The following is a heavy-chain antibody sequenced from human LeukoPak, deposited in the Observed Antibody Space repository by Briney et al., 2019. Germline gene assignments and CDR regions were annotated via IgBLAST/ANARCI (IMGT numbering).Heavy chain of an antibody. J-gene: IGHJ4*02. D-gene: IGHD3-22*01. V-gene: IGHV1-8*01. CDR3: ARGNRGTYYYDSSGYYQFDY. CDR2: MNPNSGNT. Sequence: GASVKVSCKASGYTFTSYDINWVRQATGQGLEWMGWMNPNSGNTGYAQKFQGRVTMTRNTSISTAYMELSSLRSEDTAVYYCARGNRGTYYYDSSGYYQFDYWGQGTLVTVSS. CDR1: GYTFTSYD.